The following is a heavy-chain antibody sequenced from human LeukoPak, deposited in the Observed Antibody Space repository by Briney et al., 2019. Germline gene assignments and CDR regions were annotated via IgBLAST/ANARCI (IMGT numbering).Heavy chain of an antibody. Sequence: PGGSLRLSCAASGFTFSSYGMSWVRQAPGKGLQWVSAISGYGGSTFYADSVKGRFTISRDNSKNTLYLQMNSLRAEDTAVYYCAKSLVVGYYDSSGYSNFDYWGQGTLVTVSS. CDR1: GFTFSSYG. D-gene: IGHD3-22*01. CDR3: AKSLVVGYYDSSGYSNFDY. CDR2: ISGYGGST. J-gene: IGHJ4*02. V-gene: IGHV3-23*01.